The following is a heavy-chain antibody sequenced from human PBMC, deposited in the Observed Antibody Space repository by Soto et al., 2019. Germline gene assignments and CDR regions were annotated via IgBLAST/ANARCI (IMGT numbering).Heavy chain of an antibody. J-gene: IGHJ3*02. D-gene: IGHD2-21*01. CDR2: LFYTGTT. Sequence: QVQLQESGPGLVTPSETLSLTCTVSGDSVSHNNYYWGWTRQPPGKGLEWVGHLFYTGTTKYNPALGSRLIMSIDTYKNQFSLRLNSVTAADTAVYYGVRPSSPDCNGCLCFHAFDTWGPGTMVAVSP. CDR1: GDSVSHNNYY. V-gene: IGHV4-61*01. CDR3: VRPSSPDCNGCLCFHAFDT.